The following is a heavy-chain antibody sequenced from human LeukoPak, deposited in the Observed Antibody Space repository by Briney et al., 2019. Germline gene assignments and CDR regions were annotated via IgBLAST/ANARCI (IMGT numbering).Heavy chain of an antibody. CDR2: INTHNGAT. CDR3: ARGPIGGLRKGFEI. V-gene: IGHV1-2*02. Sequence: GASVKVSCKASGNTFAGYYVHWVRQAPGQGLEWMGWINTHNGATNYAQHFQGRVTMTTDTAVTTAYMDLDGLISDDAAVYFCARGPIGGLRKGFEIWGQGTLVTVSS. D-gene: IGHD1-26*01. J-gene: IGHJ4*02. CDR1: GNTFAGYY.